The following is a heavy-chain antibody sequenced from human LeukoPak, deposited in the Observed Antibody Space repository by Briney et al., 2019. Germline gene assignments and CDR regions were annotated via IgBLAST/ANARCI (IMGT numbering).Heavy chain of an antibody. V-gene: IGHV1-2*06. J-gene: IGHJ3*02. CDR1: GYTFTGYY. Sequence: ASVKVSCKASGYTFTGYYMHWVRQAPGQGLEWMGRINPNSGGTNYAQKFQGRVTMTRDTSIRTAYMELSRLRSDDTAVYYCARPKAAAPGAFDIWGQGTMVTVSS. D-gene: IGHD6-25*01. CDR2: INPNSGGT. CDR3: ARPKAAAPGAFDI.